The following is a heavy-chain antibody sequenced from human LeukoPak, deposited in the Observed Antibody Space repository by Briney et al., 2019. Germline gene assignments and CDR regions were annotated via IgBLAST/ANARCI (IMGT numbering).Heavy chain of an antibody. V-gene: IGHV3-23*01. CDR2: ISGSGDFT. CDR1: GFTFSSDA. D-gene: IGHD7-27*01. J-gene: IGHJ4*02. Sequence: PGGSLRLSCVASGFTFSSDAMHWVRQAPGKGLEWVSAISGSGDFTHSADSVKGRFTISRDNSKNTLYLQMNSLRAEDTAVYYCAKGWGSGDYWGQGTLVTVSS. CDR3: AKGWGSGDY.